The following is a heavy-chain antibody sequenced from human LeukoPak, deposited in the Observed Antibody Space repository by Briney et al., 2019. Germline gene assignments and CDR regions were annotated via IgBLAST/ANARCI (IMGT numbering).Heavy chain of an antibody. CDR2: INHSGST. V-gene: IGHV4-34*01. CDR1: GGSFSGYY. Sequence: PSETLSLTCAVYGGSFSGYYWSWIRQPPGKGLEWIGEINHSGSTNYNPSLKSRVTISVDTSKNQFSLKLSSVTAADTAVYYCARAGYTSGVVTHFDYWGQGTLVTVSS. CDR3: ARAGYTSGVVTHFDY. J-gene: IGHJ4*02. D-gene: IGHD6-19*01.